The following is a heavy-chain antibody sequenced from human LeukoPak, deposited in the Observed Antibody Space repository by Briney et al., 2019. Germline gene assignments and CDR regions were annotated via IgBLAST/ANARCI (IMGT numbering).Heavy chain of an antibody. CDR3: VRRGYTLVPL. Sequence: PSETLSLTCTVSGGSVTNIDSYWVRVRQAPGKGREWVGSIYHGGATYYNPALRSRLAISADASKNQFSVKLTSVTAADTAVYYCVRRGYTLVPLWGQGTLVTVSS. CDR2: IYHGGAT. CDR1: GGSVTNIDSY. D-gene: IGHD2-8*02. J-gene: IGHJ4*02. V-gene: IGHV4-39*01.